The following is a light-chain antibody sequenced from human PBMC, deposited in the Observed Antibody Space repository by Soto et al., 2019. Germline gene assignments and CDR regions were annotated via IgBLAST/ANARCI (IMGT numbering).Light chain of an antibody. CDR1: NSDIVGYNY. Sequence: QSALTQPPSASGSPGQSVTISCTGTNSDIVGYNYISWYQQHPGKAPNLMIYEVSRRPSGVPDRFSGSTSGNTASLTASGLQAEDEADYYCSAYAGSNTYVVFGGGTKLTVL. J-gene: IGLJ2*01. CDR3: SAYAGSNTYVV. V-gene: IGLV2-8*01. CDR2: EVS.